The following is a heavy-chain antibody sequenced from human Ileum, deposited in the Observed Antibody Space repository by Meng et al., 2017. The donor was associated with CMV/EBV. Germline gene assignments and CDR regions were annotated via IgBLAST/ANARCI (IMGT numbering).Heavy chain of an antibody. V-gene: IGHV1-2*02. D-gene: IGHD1-1*01. CDR2: INPSSGAT. CDR3: ARPMDKSSWKEWFDP. J-gene: IGHJ5*02. Sequence: ASVKVSCKVSGHTFTGYYMHWVRQAPGQGLEWMGWINPSSGATGYAQKFQGRVSMTRDTSISTAYMELRTLTSDDTAVYYCARPMDKSSWKEWFDPWGQGTQVTVSS. CDR1: GHTFTGYY.